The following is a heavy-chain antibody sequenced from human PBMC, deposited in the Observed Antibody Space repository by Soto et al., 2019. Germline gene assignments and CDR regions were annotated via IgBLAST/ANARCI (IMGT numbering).Heavy chain of an antibody. D-gene: IGHD6-25*01. V-gene: IGHV4-4*02. CDR2: IYYTGAT. Sequence: QVELQESGPRLVKSSGTLSLTCEVSSGSISTSNWWSWVRQPPGKGLELIGEIYYTGATNYNPSLKSRVTMTIDKSKDQFSLILTSATAADTAVYYWARVFSSGSGWMYYFDFWGQGILVSVSS. J-gene: IGHJ4*02. CDR3: ARVFSSGSGWMYYFDF. CDR1: SGSISTSNW.